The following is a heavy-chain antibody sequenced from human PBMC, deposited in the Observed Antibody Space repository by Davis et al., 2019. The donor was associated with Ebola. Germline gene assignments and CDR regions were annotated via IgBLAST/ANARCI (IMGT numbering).Heavy chain of an antibody. CDR2: ISYDGSNK. V-gene: IGHV3-30*03. CDR1: GFTFSSYG. Sequence: PGGSLRLSCAASGFTFSSYGMHWVRQAPGKGLEWVAVISYDGSNKYYADSVKGRFTISRHNSKNTLYLQMNSLRAEDTAVYYCARDIVATISNWGQGTLVTVSS. D-gene: IGHD5-12*01. CDR3: ARDIVATISN. J-gene: IGHJ4*02.